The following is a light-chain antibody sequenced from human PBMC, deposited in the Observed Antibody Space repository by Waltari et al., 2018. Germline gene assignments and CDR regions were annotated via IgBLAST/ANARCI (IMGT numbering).Light chain of an antibody. Sequence: SYELTQPPSVSVSPGQTASIPCSGVKLGDTYACWYQQKPGQSPVLVIYEDSKRPSGIPERFSGSNSGNTATLTISGTQAMDEADYYCQAWDSSTYVFGTGTKVTVL. CDR2: EDS. CDR3: QAWDSSTYV. CDR1: KLGDTY. J-gene: IGLJ1*01. V-gene: IGLV3-1*01.